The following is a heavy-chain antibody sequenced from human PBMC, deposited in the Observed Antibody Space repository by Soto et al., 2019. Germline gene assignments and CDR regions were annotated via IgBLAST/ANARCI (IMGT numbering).Heavy chain of an antibody. CDR1: GYTFTSYG. J-gene: IGHJ5*02. Sequence: QVQLVQSGAEVKKPGASVKVSCKASGYTFTSYGISWVRQAPGQGLEWMGWISAYNGNTNYAQKPQGRVTMTTDTSTSTAYMELRSLRSDDTAVYYCARDVYCISTSCYGGNWFDPWGQGTLVTVSS. CDR2: ISAYNGNT. V-gene: IGHV1-18*01. D-gene: IGHD2-2*01. CDR3: ARDVYCISTSCYGGNWFDP.